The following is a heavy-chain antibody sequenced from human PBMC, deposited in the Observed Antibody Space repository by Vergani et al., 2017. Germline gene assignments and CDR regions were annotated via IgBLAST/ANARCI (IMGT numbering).Heavy chain of an antibody. D-gene: IGHD3-16*01. CDR3: ARHDAGHYDSSYYGLDV. J-gene: IGHJ6*02. Sequence: QLQLHKSGPGLVQPSETLSLTCTLSGGSISSSSHFWGWLRQTPGKGLEWIGSIYYSGSTYYNPSLKSRVSISVDTSKNQFSLKLSSVTAADSAVYYCARHDAGHYDSSYYGLDVWVQGTTVTVSS. CDR2: IYYSGST. CDR1: GGSISSSSHF. V-gene: IGHV4-39*01.